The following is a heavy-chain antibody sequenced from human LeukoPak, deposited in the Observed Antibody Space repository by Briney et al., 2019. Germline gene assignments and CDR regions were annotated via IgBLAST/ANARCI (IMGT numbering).Heavy chain of an antibody. CDR1: GFTFSSYW. D-gene: IGHD1-1*01. V-gene: IGHV3-7*01. CDR2: IKQDGSEK. Sequence: GGSLRLSCAASGFTFSSYWMGWVRQAPGKGLEWVANIKQDGSEKYYVDSVKGRFTISRDNAKNSLYLQMNSLRAEDTAVYYCAREDWRVLSYYYGMDVWGQGTTVTVSS. J-gene: IGHJ6*02. CDR3: AREDWRVLSYYYGMDV.